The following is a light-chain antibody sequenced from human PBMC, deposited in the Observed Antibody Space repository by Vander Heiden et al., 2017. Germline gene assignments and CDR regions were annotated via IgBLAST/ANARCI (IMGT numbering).Light chain of an antibody. CDR3: QQYATSPWT. CDR2: GAS. CDR1: QSVSSRY. J-gene: IGKJ1*01. V-gene: IGKV3-20*01. Sequence: EIVLTQPPGTLSLSPGERATLSCRAGQSVSSRYFAWYQQKPGQAPRLLIYGASSRATGIPDRFSGSGSGTDFTLTISRLEPEDFAVYYCQQYATSPWTFGQGTKVEIK.